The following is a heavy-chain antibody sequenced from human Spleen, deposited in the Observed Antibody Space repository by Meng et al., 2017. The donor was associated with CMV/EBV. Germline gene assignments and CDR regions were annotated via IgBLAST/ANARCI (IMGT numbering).Heavy chain of an antibody. CDR1: GFTFSSYW. V-gene: IGHV3-74*01. CDR2: IKSDGSST. Sequence: GESLKISCTASGFTFSSYWMHWVRQAPGKGLVWVSRIKSDGSSTHYADSVKGRFTISRDNAKNTLYLQMKSLRVEDTAAYYCAKDRGPRWHTSGYYPYYYYYGMDVWGQGTTVTVSS. J-gene: IGHJ6*02. CDR3: AKDRGPRWHTSGYYPYYYYYGMDV. D-gene: IGHD5-12*01.